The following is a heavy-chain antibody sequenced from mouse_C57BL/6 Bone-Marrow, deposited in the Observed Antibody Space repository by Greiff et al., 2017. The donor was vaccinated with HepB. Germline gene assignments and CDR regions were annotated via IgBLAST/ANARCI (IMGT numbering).Heavy chain of an antibody. CDR3: TPYSKGFAY. D-gene: IGHD2-5*01. Sequence: EVQGVESGAELVRPGASVKLSCTASGFNIKDDYMHWVKQRPEQGLEWIGWIDPENGDTEYASKFQGKATITADTSSNTAYLQLSSLTSEDTAVYYCTPYSKGFAYWGQGTLVTVSA. J-gene: IGHJ3*01. V-gene: IGHV14-4*01. CDR1: GFNIKDDY. CDR2: IDPENGDT.